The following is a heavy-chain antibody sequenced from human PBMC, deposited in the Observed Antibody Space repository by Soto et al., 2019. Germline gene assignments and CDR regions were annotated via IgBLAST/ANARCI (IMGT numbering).Heavy chain of an antibody. V-gene: IGHV3-30*18. D-gene: IGHD3-3*01. J-gene: IGHJ4*01. CDR3: AKLAPASIFPIDY. Sequence: GGSLRLSCKASGFTFSSHDMHWVRQAPGKGLQWVAVVSHDGGQKFHTDSVKGRFTISRDNSQSTLFLEMTSLRPEDTAVYFCAKLAPASIFPIDYWGQGTLVTVSS. CDR2: VSHDGGQK. CDR1: GFTFSSHD.